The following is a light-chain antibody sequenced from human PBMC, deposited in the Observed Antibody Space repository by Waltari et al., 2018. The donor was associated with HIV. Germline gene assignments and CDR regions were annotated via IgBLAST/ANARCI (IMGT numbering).Light chain of an antibody. Sequence: QSALTQPASVSGSPGQSITISCTGSSSDVGGYNFFSWYQQHPGKAPSVFIYDVTTRTSGFYGGFSGSRAGETASLTSSGRQPEDADDYCGESDKSTSVWVFGGGTRLTVL. CDR2: DVT. V-gene: IGLV2-14*03. J-gene: IGLJ3*02. CDR1: SSDVGGYNF. CDR3: ESDKSTSVWV.